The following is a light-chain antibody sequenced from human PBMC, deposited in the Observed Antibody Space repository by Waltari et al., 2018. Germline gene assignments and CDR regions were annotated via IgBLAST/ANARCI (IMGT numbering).Light chain of an antibody. CDR2: KIS. CDR3: MQAAHWPKT. CDR1: QILVHSDGNTY. Sequence: DVVMTQSPLSLSVTLGQTASISCRSSQILVHSDGNTYLNWFHQRPGQSPRRLIYKISNRDYGVPDRFSVSGSGTDFTLKITRVEAEDVGVYYCMQAAHWPKTFGQGTKVEIK. V-gene: IGKV2-30*02. J-gene: IGKJ1*01.